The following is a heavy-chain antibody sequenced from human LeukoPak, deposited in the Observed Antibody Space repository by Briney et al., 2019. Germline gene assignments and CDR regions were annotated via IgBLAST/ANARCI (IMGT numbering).Heavy chain of an antibody. CDR1: GFTVSSYG. CDR2: FSATDGST. D-gene: IGHD6-13*01. V-gene: IGHV3-23*01. J-gene: IGHJ3*01. CDR3: AKARIAAAGTGAFDV. Sequence: PGGALRLSCAAPGFTVSSYGMTWVRQAPGKGLERVSAFSATDGSTQYAESVRGRFTISRDNSKSSLYLQMNSLRDEDTAVYFCAKARIAAAGTGAFDVWGQGTMVTVSS.